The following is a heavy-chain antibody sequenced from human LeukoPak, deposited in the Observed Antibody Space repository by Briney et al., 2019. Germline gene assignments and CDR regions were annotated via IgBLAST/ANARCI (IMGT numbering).Heavy chain of an antibody. CDR2: ISGSGSST. V-gene: IGHV3-23*01. Sequence: QSGGSPRLSCAASGFTFSSYAMSWVRQAPGKGLEWISTISGSGSSTDFADSVKGRFTISRDNSKNTLNLQMNNLRAEDTAIYYCAPDPNKWLRNYWGQGTLVTVSS. CDR1: GFTFSSYA. CDR3: APDPNKWLRNY. D-gene: IGHD5-12*01. J-gene: IGHJ4*02.